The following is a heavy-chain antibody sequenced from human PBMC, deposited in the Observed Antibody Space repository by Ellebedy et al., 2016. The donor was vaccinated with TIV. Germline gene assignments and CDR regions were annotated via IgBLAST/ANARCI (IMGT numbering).Heavy chain of an antibody. CDR1: GFSFSNFA. J-gene: IGHJ6*02. D-gene: IGHD1-14*01. Sequence: AGSLRLSCAVSGFSFSNFAMNWVRQAPGKGLEWVTGIIGSVGNTKYVESVKGRFTISRDNSKNTLFLLMNSLRGEDTAIYYCARSPKDHFYHGMDVWGQGTTVTVSS. V-gene: IGHV3-23*01. CDR2: IIGSVGNT. CDR3: ARSPKDHFYHGMDV.